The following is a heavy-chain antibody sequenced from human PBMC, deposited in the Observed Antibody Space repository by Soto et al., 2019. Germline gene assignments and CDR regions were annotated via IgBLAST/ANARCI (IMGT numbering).Heavy chain of an antibody. CDR1: GGSISSGDYY. J-gene: IGHJ3*02. CDR2: IYYSGST. Sequence: QVQLQESGPGLVKPSQTLSLTCTVSGGSISSGDYYWSWIRQPPGKGLEWIGYIYYSGSTYYNPSLKSRVTISVDTSKNQFSLKLSSVTAADTAVYYCARGYYYDSSGPNYPSDAFDIWGQGTMVTVSS. D-gene: IGHD3-22*01. V-gene: IGHV4-30-4*01. CDR3: ARGYYYDSSGPNYPSDAFDI.